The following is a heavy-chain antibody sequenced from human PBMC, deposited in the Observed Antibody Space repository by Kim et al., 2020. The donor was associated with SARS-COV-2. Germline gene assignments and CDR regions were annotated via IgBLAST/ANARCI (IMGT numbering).Heavy chain of an antibody. D-gene: IGHD3-22*01. V-gene: IGHV4-39*01. J-gene: IGHJ4*02. Sequence: SETLCLTCAVTGGSISSSFNYWGWIRQPPGKGLEWIGSVYHSGTTYDSPSLKSRVTVSVDTSKNEFSLKVTSVTAADTAVYFCARLPHDSSGYVDCWGQGVLVTVSS. CDR2: VYHSGTT. CDR1: GGSISSSFNY. CDR3: ARLPHDSSGYVDC.